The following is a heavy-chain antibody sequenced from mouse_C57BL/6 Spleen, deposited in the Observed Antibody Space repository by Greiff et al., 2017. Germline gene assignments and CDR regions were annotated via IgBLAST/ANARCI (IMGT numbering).Heavy chain of an antibody. CDR1: GYTFTNYW. V-gene: IGHV1-63*01. Sequence: QVQLQQSGAELVRPGTSVKMSCKASGYTFTNYWIGWAKQRPGHGLEWIGDIYPGGGYTNYNETFKGKATLTADKTSSAAYMQFSSLASEDSAIYYCAREGAGVFDYWGQGTTLTVSS. CDR2: IYPGGGYT. CDR3: AREGAGVFDY. D-gene: IGHD3-3*01. J-gene: IGHJ2*01.